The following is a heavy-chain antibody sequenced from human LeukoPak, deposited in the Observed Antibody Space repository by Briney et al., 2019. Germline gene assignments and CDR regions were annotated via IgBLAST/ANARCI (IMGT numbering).Heavy chain of an antibody. CDR1: GFTFSSYG. D-gene: IGHD6-6*01. V-gene: IGHV3-30*02. Sequence: TGGSLRLSCAASGFTFSSYGMHWVRQAPGKGLEWVAFIRYDGSNKYYADSVKGRFTISRDNSKNTLYLQMNSLRAEDTAVYYCAKVGIAARLGGGRDAFDIWGQGTMVTVSS. CDR2: IRYDGSNK. J-gene: IGHJ3*02. CDR3: AKVGIAARLGGGRDAFDI.